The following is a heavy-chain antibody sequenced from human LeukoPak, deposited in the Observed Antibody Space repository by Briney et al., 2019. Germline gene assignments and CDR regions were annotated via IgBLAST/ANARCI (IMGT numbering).Heavy chain of an antibody. V-gene: IGHV3-30*04. CDR2: ISYDGTNK. D-gene: IGHD5-24*01. Sequence: GGSLRLSCAASGFIFSSYAMHWVRQAPGKGPEWVAAISYDGTNKYFADSVKGRFTISRDNAKNSLYLQMSSLRAEDTAVYYCARVGEKAFHLWPEIDYWGQGTLVTVS. CDR1: GFIFSSYA. CDR3: ARVGEKAFHLWPEIDY. J-gene: IGHJ4*02.